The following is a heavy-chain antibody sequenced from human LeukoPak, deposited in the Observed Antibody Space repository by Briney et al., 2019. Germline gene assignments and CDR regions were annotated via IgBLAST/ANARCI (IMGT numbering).Heavy chain of an antibody. CDR2: ISSDGSNT. CDR3: AKDLNDFWSGYSYGNNWFDP. Sequence: GGSLRLSCAASGFTFNNYYMNWVRQAPGKGLVWVSLISSDGSNTDYADSVKGRFTISRDNSKNTLYLQMNSLRAEDTAVYYCAKDLNDFWSGYSYGNNWFDPWGQGTLVTVSS. D-gene: IGHD3-3*01. V-gene: IGHV3-74*01. J-gene: IGHJ5*02. CDR1: GFTFNNYY.